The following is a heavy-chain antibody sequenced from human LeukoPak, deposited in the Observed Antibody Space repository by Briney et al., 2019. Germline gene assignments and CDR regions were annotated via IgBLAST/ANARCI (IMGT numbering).Heavy chain of an antibody. CDR2: ISTSSSTI. CDR1: GGSISSYY. CDR3: ARELGFNWFDP. D-gene: IGHD3-10*01. J-gene: IGHJ5*02. Sequence: ETLSLTCTVSGGSISSYYWSWIRQAPGKGLEWVSYISTSSSTIYYADSVRGRFTISRDNAKNSLYLQMNSLRAEDTAVYYCARELGFNWFDPWGQGTLVTVSS. V-gene: IGHV3-48*01.